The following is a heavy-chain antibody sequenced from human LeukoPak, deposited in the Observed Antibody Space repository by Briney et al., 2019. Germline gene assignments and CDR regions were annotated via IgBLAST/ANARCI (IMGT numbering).Heavy chain of an antibody. D-gene: IGHD3-10*01. CDR1: GVTFSSYA. V-gene: IGHV1-69*04. Sequence: SVKVSCKASGVTFSSYAISWVRQAPGQGLEWMGRIIPNLGIANYAQKFQGRVTITADKSTSTAYMELSSLRSEDTAVYYCARGYYYGSGSYSMWGQGTLVTVSS. CDR3: ARGYYYGSGSYSM. CDR2: IIPNLGIA. J-gene: IGHJ4*02.